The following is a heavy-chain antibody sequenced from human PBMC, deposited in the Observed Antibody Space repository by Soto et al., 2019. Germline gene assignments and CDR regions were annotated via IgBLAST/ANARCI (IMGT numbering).Heavy chain of an antibody. J-gene: IGHJ4*02. Sequence: GGSLRLSCAASGFTFDDYAMHWVRQTPGKGLEWVSGINWNSGSIGYADSVKGRFTISRDNAKNSLYLQMNSLRTEDTALYYCAKGYNYDRSGNPDYWGQGTLVTVSS. CDR1: GFTFDDYA. CDR2: INWNSGSI. D-gene: IGHD3-22*01. V-gene: IGHV3-9*01. CDR3: AKGYNYDRSGNPDY.